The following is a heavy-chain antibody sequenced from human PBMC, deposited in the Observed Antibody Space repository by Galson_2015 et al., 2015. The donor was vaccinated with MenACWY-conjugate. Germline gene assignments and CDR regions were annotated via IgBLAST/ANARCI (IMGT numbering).Heavy chain of an antibody. V-gene: IGHV4-59*01. Sequence: SETLSLTCTVSGGSISSYYWSWIRQPPGKGLEWIGYIYYSGSTNYNPSLKGRVTISVDTSKNQFSLKLSSVTAADTAVYYCARAQYSSRPNWFDPWGQGTLVTVSS. CDR2: IYYSGST. J-gene: IGHJ5*02. CDR1: GGSISSYY. D-gene: IGHD6-13*01. CDR3: ARAQYSSRPNWFDP.